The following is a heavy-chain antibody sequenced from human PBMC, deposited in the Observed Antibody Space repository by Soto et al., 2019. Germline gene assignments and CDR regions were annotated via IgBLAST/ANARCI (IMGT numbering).Heavy chain of an antibody. V-gene: IGHV3-23*01. Sequence: PGGSLRLSCAASGFTFSSYAMSWVRQAPGKGLEWVSAISGSGGSTYYADSVKGRFTISRDNSKNTLYLQMNSLRAEDTAVYYCAKELSSKSYSSGRKSYNWFDPWGQGTLVTVSS. CDR2: ISGSGGST. J-gene: IGHJ5*02. CDR3: AKELSSKSYSSGRKSYNWFDP. D-gene: IGHD6-19*01. CDR1: GFTFSSYA.